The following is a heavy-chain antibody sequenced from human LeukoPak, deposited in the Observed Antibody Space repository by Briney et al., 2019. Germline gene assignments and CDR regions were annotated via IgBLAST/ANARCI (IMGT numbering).Heavy chain of an antibody. CDR2: IALEAYRE. D-gene: IGHD4/OR15-4a*01. J-gene: IGHJ4*02. CDR1: GFTFSSYA. V-gene: IGHV3-30-3*01. Sequence: GRSLRLSCAASGFTFSSYAMHWVRQAPGKGLEWVVVIALEAYREYHADSVKGRFTISRDNSKNTLYLQMNSLRAEDTAVYYCARDFSGASRIDCLGQGSLVTVSS. CDR3: ARDFSGASRIDC.